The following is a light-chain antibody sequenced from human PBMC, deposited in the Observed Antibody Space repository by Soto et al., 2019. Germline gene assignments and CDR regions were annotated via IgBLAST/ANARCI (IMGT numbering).Light chain of an antibody. CDR3: QQYDSSTPMYT. Sequence: EIVLTQSPGTLSLSPEERATLSCRASQSVSSSYLAWYQQKPGQAPKLLIYGASSRATGIPDRFSGSGSGTDFTLTISRLEPEDFAVYYCQQYDSSTPMYTFGQGTKLEIK. CDR1: QSVSSSY. CDR2: GAS. J-gene: IGKJ2*01. V-gene: IGKV3-20*01.